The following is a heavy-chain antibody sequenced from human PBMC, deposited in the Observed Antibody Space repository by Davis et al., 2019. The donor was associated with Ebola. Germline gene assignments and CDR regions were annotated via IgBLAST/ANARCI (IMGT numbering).Heavy chain of an antibody. J-gene: IGHJ4*02. CDR2: IDHSGST. D-gene: IGHD4-17*01. CDR1: GGSFSGYY. Sequence: SETLSLTCAVYGGSFSGYYWSWIRQPPGKGLEWIGEIDHSGSTNYNPSLKSRLTISVDTSKNQFSLKLSSVTAADTAVYYCARVGDYVYYWGQGTLVTVSS. V-gene: IGHV4-34*01. CDR3: ARVGDYVYY.